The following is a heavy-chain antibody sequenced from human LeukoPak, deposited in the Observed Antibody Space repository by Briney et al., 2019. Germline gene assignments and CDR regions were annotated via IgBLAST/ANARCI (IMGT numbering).Heavy chain of an antibody. V-gene: IGHV3-23*01. CDR3: AKSSYYDASGYYREYYFDY. Sequence: GGSLRLSCAASRFTFSSYGMSWVRQAPGKGLEWVSSISGSGGSTYYADSVKGRFTISRDNSKNTLYLQMNSLRDEDTAVYYCAKSSYYDASGYYREYYFDYWGQGTLDTVSS. D-gene: IGHD3-22*01. CDR1: RFTFSSYG. CDR2: ISGSGGST. J-gene: IGHJ4*02.